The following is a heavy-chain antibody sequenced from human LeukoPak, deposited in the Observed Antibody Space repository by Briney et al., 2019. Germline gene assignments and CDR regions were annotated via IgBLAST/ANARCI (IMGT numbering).Heavy chain of an antibody. V-gene: IGHV1-8*01. D-gene: IGHD2-15*01. Sequence: ASVKVSCKASGYTFTSYDINWVRQATRQGLEWMGWMNPNSGNTGYAQKFQGRVTMTRNTSISTAYMELSSLRSEDTAVYYCARTNSLYCSGGSCYYLKWLLYLPFDPWGQGTLVTVSS. CDR3: ARTNSLYCSGGSCYYLKWLLYLPFDP. CDR1: GYTFTSYD. CDR2: MNPNSGNT. J-gene: IGHJ5*02.